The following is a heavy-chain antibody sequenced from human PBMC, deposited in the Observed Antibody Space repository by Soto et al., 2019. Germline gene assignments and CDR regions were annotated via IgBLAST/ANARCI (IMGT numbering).Heavy chain of an antibody. D-gene: IGHD6-13*01. CDR3: AKGETGYSSSWLGY. CDR2: ISWNSGSI. CDR1: GFTFDDYA. J-gene: IGHJ4*02. V-gene: IGHV3-9*01. Sequence: EVQLVESGGGLVQPGRSLRLSCAASGFTFDDYAMHWVRQAPGKGLEWVSGISWNSGSIGYADSVKGRFTISRDNAKKSLDLAMDRLGAEDTALYYCAKGETGYSSSWLGYWGQGTLVTVSS.